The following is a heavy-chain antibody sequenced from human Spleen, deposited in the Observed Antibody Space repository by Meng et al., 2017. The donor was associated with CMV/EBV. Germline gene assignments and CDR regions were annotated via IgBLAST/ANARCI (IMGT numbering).Heavy chain of an antibody. V-gene: IGHV3-49*04. CDR3: TRNFEWELLGSDY. J-gene: IGHJ4*02. Sequence: GGSLRLSCTASGFTFGDYAMSWVRQAPGKGLEWVGFIRSKAYGGTTGYAASVKGRFTISRDDSKSIAYLQINSLKTEDTAVYYCTRNFEWELLGSDYWGQGTLVTVSS. CDR1: GFTFGDYA. CDR2: IRSKAYGGTT. D-gene: IGHD1-26*01.